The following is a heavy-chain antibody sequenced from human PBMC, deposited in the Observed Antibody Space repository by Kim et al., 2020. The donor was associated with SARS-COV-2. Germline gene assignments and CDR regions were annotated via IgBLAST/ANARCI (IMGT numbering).Heavy chain of an antibody. CDR1: GYSFTSYW. CDR3: ARVGVWFGELLPGPIDY. J-gene: IGHJ4*02. CDR2: IYPGDSDT. Sequence: GESLKISCKGSGYSFTSYWIGWVRQMPGKGLEWMGIIYPGDSDTRYSPSFQGQVTISADKSISTAYLQWSSLKASDTAMYYCARVGVWFGELLPGPIDYWDQGTLVTVSS. D-gene: IGHD3-10*01. V-gene: IGHV5-51*01.